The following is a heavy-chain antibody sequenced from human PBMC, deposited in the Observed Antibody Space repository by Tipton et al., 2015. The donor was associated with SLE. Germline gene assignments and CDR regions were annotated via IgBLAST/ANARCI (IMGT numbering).Heavy chain of an antibody. Sequence: LRLSCNVSGGPINSHFWSWIRQPPGKGLEWIGYIYYSGSVKYNPSLKSRVIISVDTSKNEISLNLSSVTAADTAVYYCAGSIFGLVARFDCWGQGTLVTVSS. CDR2: IYYSGSV. J-gene: IGHJ4*02. CDR1: GGPINSHF. D-gene: IGHD3-3*01. V-gene: IGHV4-59*11. CDR3: AGSIFGLVARFDC.